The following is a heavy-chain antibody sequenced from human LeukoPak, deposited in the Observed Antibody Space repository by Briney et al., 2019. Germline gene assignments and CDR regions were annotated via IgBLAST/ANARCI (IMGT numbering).Heavy chain of an antibody. CDR2: IHYSGAT. CDR1: GGSISSSIYF. D-gene: IGHD3-10*01. Sequence: PSETLSLTCTVYGGSISSSIYFWGWIRQPPGKGLEWIGSIHYSGATYSDPSLKSRVTISIDTSKSQFSLRLSSVTAADTAVYYCVRQLYSSGTYYAPMDVWGKGTTVTVSA. J-gene: IGHJ6*04. CDR3: VRQLYSSGTYYAPMDV. V-gene: IGHV4-39*01.